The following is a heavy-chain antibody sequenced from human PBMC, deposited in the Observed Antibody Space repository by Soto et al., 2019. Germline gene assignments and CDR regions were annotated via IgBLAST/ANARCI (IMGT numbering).Heavy chain of an antibody. CDR2: INHSGST. Sequence: SETLSLTCAVYGGSFSGYYWSWIRQPPGKGLEWIGEINHSGSTNYNPSLKSRVTISVDTSKNQFSLKLSSVTAADTAVYYCARDRIAAAGTRGYYYYYGMDVWGQGTTVTVSS. V-gene: IGHV4-34*01. CDR3: ARDRIAAAGTRGYYYYYGMDV. J-gene: IGHJ6*02. D-gene: IGHD6-13*01. CDR1: GGSFSGYY.